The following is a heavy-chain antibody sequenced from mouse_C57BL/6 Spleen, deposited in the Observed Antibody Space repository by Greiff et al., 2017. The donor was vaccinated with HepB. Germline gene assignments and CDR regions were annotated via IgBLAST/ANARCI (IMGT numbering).Heavy chain of an antibody. CDR2: IDPNSGGT. J-gene: IGHJ3*01. CDR3: ARFGNWDGGFAY. D-gene: IGHD4-1*01. Sequence: VQLKQPGAELVKPGASVKLSCKASGYTFTSYWMHWVKQRPGRGLEWIGRIDPNSGGTKYNEKFKSKATLTVDKPSSTAYMQLSSLTSEDSAVYYCARFGNWDGGFAYWGQGTLVTVSA. CDR1: GYTFTSYW. V-gene: IGHV1-62-3*01.